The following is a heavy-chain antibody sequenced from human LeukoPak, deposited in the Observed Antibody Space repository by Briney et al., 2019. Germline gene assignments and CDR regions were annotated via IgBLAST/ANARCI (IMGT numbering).Heavy chain of an antibody. CDR2: INHSGIT. CDR1: GGSFSGYY. J-gene: IGHJ5*02. V-gene: IGHV4-34*01. Sequence: SETLSLTCAVYGGSFSGYYWSWIRQPPGKGLEWIGEINHSGITNYNPSLKSRVTISLDTSKNHFSLKLSSVTAADTAVYYCARAELMGSYNWFDPWGQGTLVTVSS. D-gene: IGHD2-8*01. CDR3: ARAELMGSYNWFDP.